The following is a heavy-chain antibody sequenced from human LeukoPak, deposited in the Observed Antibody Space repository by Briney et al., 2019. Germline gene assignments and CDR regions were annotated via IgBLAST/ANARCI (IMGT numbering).Heavy chain of an antibody. CDR3: ASHYYDSSGLPDYFDY. Sequence: SETLSLTCAVYGGSFSGYYWSRIRQPPGKGLEWIGEINHSGSTNYNPSLKSRVTISVDTSKNQFSLKLSSVTAADTAVYYCASHYYDSSGLPDYFDYWGQGTLVTVSS. V-gene: IGHV4-34*01. J-gene: IGHJ4*02. D-gene: IGHD3-22*01. CDR2: INHSGST. CDR1: GGSFSGYY.